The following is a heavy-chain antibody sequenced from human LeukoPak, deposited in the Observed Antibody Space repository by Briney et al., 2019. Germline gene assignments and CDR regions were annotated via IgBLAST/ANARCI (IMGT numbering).Heavy chain of an antibody. V-gene: IGHV4-59*08. CDR1: GGSISSYY. Sequence: SETLSFTCTVSGGSISSYYWSWIRQPPGKGLEWIGYIYYSGSTNYNPSLKSRVTISVDTSKNQFSLKLSSVTAADTAVYYCARGNMNHDAFDIWGQGTMVTVSS. J-gene: IGHJ3*02. CDR2: IYYSGST. D-gene: IGHD1-14*01. CDR3: ARGNMNHDAFDI.